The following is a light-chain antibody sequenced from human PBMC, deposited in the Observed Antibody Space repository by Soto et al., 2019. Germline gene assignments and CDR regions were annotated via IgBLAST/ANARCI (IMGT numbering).Light chain of an antibody. Sequence: QSALTQPASVSGSPGQSITISCTGTSSDIGADNSVSWYQQHPGKAPQLMIYAVSHRPSRVSSRFSGSKSGNTISLTISGIHAEDEADYYCSSFTTSSQVVFGGGTKLTVL. J-gene: IGLJ2*01. V-gene: IGLV2-14*03. CDR3: SSFTTSSQVV. CDR2: AVS. CDR1: SSDIGADNS.